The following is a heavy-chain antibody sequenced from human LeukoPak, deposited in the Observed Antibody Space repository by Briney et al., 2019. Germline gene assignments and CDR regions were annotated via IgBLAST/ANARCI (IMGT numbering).Heavy chain of an antibody. Sequence: GGSLRLSCAVSGFTFSLFGMHWVRQAPGEGLEWVAVISHDGSNKYPADSVKGRFTISRDSSKNTLYLQMNSLRVEDTAVYYCAEGGYTYDWGGYFDYWGQGTLVTVSS. CDR2: ISHDGSNK. V-gene: IGHV3-30*18. CDR3: AEGGYTYDWGGYFDY. CDR1: GFTFSLFG. D-gene: IGHD5-18*01. J-gene: IGHJ4*02.